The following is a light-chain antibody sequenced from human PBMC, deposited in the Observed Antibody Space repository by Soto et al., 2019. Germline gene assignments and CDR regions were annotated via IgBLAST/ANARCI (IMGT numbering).Light chain of an antibody. CDR2: GAS. CDR1: QDIRKD. J-gene: IGKJ1*01. V-gene: IGKV1-6*01. CDR3: LQDYNYPPT. Sequence: AIQMTQSPSSLSASVGDRVTITCRASQDIRKDLAWYQQKPGKAPQILIYGASTLQSGVPSRFSGSGSGTDFTLTISSLQLEDFATYYCLQDYNYPPTFGQGTKVDIK.